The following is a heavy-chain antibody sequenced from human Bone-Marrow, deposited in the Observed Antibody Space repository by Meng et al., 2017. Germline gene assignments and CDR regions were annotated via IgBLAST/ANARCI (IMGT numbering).Heavy chain of an antibody. D-gene: IGHD6-13*01. CDR1: GFYFNNAW. J-gene: IGHJ4*02. CDR2: IKSNTDGGTA. CDR3: ATGAAAADH. Sequence: EGHLGEAGGDVVKPGGSLRLSCAASGFYFNNAWMSWVRQAPGKGLEWVGRIKSNTDGGTAEYAAPVTGRFSISRDDSKNTLYLQMNTLISEDTGVYFCATGAAAADHWGQGTLVTVSS. V-gene: IGHV3-15*01.